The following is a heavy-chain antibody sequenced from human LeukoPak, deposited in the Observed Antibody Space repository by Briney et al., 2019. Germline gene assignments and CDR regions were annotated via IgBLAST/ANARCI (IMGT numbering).Heavy chain of an antibody. J-gene: IGHJ6*03. CDR1: GYTFTSYG. V-gene: IGHV1-18*01. Sequence: ASVKVSCKASGYTFTSYGISWVRQAPGQGLEWMGWISAYNGNTNYAQKLQGRVTMTTDTSTSTAYMELRSLRSDDTAVYYCASIYYDSSGYYPYYYYYYMDVWGKGTTVTVSS. CDR2: ISAYNGNT. CDR3: ASIYYDSSGYYPYYYYYYMDV. D-gene: IGHD3-22*01.